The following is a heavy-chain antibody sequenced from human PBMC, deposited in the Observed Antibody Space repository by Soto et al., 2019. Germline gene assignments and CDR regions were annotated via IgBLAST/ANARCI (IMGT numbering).Heavy chain of an antibody. CDR2: INPNSGGT. J-gene: IGHJ6*03. CDR3: ARGLPYCTNGVCYSAYYYYYMDV. CDR1: GYTFTGYY. Sequence: GASVKVSCKASGYTFTGYYMHWVRQAPGQGLEWMGWINPNSGGTNYAQKFQGWVTMTRDTSISTAYMELSRLRSDDTAVYYCARGLPYCTNGVCYSAYYYYYMDVWGKAPTVTVSS. D-gene: IGHD2-8*01. V-gene: IGHV1-2*04.